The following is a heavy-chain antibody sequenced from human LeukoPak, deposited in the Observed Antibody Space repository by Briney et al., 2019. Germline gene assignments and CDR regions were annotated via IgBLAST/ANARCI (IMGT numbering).Heavy chain of an antibody. Sequence: GGALRLSCAASGFTFSSYAMSWVRQAPGKGLEWVSAIRDSGSSTHYADSVKGRFTISRDNSKNTLYLQMNSLRAEDTAVYYCAVVVITTEYFQHWGQGTLVTVSS. CDR1: GFTFSSYA. V-gene: IGHV3-23*01. CDR2: IRDSGSST. D-gene: IGHD3-22*01. CDR3: AVVVITTEYFQH. J-gene: IGHJ1*01.